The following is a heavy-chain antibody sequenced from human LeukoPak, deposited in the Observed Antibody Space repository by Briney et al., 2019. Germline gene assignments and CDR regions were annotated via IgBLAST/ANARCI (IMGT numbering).Heavy chain of an antibody. CDR3: VKVHYTASFPGSFPGRNYFDS. V-gene: IGHV3-23*01. Sequence: PGGSLRLSCTVSGFAFSGYAMSWVRQAPGKGPEWVSSIGARGDVTYSADSVKGRFTISRDNSKRTLFLQMNSLRAEDTAVYYCVKVHYTASFPGSFPGRNYFDSWGQGSLVTVSP. CDR1: GFAFSGYA. D-gene: IGHD1-26*01. J-gene: IGHJ4*02. CDR2: IGARGDVT.